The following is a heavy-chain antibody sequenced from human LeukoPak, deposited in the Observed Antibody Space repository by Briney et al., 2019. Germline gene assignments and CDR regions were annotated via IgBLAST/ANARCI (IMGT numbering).Heavy chain of an antibody. CDR1: GFTFSNYA. V-gene: IGHV3-23*01. Sequence: GGSLKLSCAASGFTFSNYAMNWVRQAPGKGLEWVSGISGSGGSTYYADSVKGRFTISRDNPKNTLYLQMDSLRAEDTAIYYCAKGVQLGGYYFDYWGQGTLVTVSS. CDR2: ISGSGGST. J-gene: IGHJ4*02. CDR3: AKGVQLGGYYFDY. D-gene: IGHD1-1*01.